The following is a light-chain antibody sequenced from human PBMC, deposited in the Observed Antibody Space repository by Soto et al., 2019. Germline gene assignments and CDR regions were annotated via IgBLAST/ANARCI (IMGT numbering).Light chain of an antibody. CDR1: QSVGNS. V-gene: IGKV3-20*01. CDR2: GAS. CDR3: KQYGSSART. Sequence: EIEVTQSPGTLSLSPGERATLSCRASQSVGNSLAWYQLKPGQAHRLLIYGASSRATGIPDRFSGSGSGTDFTLTISRLEPEDFAVYYCKQYGSSARTFGQGTKVDIK. J-gene: IGKJ1*01.